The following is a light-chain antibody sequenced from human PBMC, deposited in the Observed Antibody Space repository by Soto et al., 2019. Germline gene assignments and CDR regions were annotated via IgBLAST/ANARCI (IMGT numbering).Light chain of an antibody. CDR3: QQYGTSIT. CDR2: VAS. J-gene: IGKJ5*01. Sequence: EIVLTQSPGNLSLSPGERATLSCGASQSISGSYLAWYQQKPGQATRPLIYVASSRATDIPDRFSRSGSGEDISLTISRLEPEDFEVYYCQQYGTSITFGQGTRLESK. CDR1: QSISGSY. V-gene: IGKV3-20*01.